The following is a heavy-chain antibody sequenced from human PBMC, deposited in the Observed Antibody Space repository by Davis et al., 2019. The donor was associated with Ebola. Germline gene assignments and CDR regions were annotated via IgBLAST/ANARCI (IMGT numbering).Heavy chain of an antibody. D-gene: IGHD6-13*01. J-gene: IGHJ4*02. Sequence: ASVTVSCKASGYTFTSYYMHWVRQAPGQGLEWMGRINPYSGGTNYAQKFQGRVTMTRDTSISTAYMELSSLRSDDTAVYYCARDLAAAGTSPHWGQGTLVTVSS. CDR1: GYTFTSYY. CDR2: INPYSGGT. V-gene: IGHV1-2*06. CDR3: ARDLAAAGTSPH.